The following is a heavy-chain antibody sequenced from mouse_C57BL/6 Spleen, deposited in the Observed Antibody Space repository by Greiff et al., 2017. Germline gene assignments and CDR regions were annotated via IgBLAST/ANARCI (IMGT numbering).Heavy chain of an antibody. V-gene: IGHV1-54*01. CDR3: ARSGAVADFDY. D-gene: IGHD1-1*01. Sequence: QVQLQQSGAELVRPGTSVKVSCKASGYAFTNYLIEWVKQRPGQGLEWIGVINPGSGGTNYNEKFKGKATLTADKSSSTAYMQLSSLTSEDSAVYFCARSGAVADFDYWGQGTTLTVSS. CDR1: GYAFTNYL. J-gene: IGHJ2*01. CDR2: INPGSGGT.